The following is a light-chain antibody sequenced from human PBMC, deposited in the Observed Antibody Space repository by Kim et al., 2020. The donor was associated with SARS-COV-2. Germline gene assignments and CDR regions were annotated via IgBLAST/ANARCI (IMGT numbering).Light chain of an antibody. CDR3: AAWDGSLNGYV. Sequence: QSVTISGSGSSSNIGSRIVNWYQQLPGTAPKLLIYSNNQRPSGVPDRFSGSKSGTSGSLAISGLQSEDEADYYCAAWDGSLNGYVFGTGTKVTVL. CDR2: SNN. J-gene: IGLJ1*01. V-gene: IGLV1-44*01. CDR1: SSNIGSRI.